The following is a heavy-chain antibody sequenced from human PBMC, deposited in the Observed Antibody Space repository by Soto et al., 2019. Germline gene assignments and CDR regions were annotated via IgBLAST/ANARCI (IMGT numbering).Heavy chain of an antibody. V-gene: IGHV3-30*18. CDR1: GFTFSSYG. D-gene: IGHD6-19*01. J-gene: IGHJ4*02. CDR3: AKDLGYGRRKPRTPGIAVAGYDY. CDR2: ISYDGSNK. Sequence: QVQLVESGGGVGQPGRSLRLSCAASGFTFSSYGMHWVRQAPGKGLEWVAVISYDGSNKYYADSVKGRFTSSRDNSKNTLYLQMNSLRTEDTAVYYCAKDLGYGRRKPRTPGIAVAGYDYWGQGTLVTVSS.